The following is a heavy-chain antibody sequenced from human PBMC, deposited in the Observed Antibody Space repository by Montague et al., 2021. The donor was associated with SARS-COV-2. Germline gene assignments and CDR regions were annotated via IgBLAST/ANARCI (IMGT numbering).Heavy chain of an antibody. J-gene: IGHJ5*02. CDR1: TDSFSGYY. V-gene: IGHV4-34*01. D-gene: IGHD3-3*01. CDR2: ITHSGST. Sequence: SETLSLTCAVYTDSFSGYYWSWIRQSPGKGLEWIGEITHSGSTNHNPSLHSRVTISVDKSKKQVSLKLRSLTAADTAVYYCARGADYDFWSGFLRYKWFGPWGQGTPVIVSS. CDR3: ARGADYDFWSGFLRYKWFGP.